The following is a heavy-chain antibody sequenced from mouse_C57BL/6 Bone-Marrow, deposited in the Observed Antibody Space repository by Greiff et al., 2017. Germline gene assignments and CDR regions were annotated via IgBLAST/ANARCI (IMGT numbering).Heavy chain of an antibody. V-gene: IGHV1-66*01. Sequence: VQLQQPGPELVKPGASVKISCKASGYSFTSYYIHWVKQRPGQGLEWIGWIYPGSGNTKYNEKFKGKATLTADTSSSTAYMQLSSLTSEDSAVYYCARGYPYYFDYWGQGTTLTVSS. CDR3: ARGYPYYFDY. J-gene: IGHJ2*01. D-gene: IGHD2-14*01. CDR2: IYPGSGNT. CDR1: GYSFTSYY.